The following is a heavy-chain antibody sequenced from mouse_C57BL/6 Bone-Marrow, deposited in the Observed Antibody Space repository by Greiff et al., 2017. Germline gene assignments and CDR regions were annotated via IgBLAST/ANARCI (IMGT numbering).Heavy chain of an antibody. CDR1: GYTFTRYW. CDR3: AREGFYSNYGAY. J-gene: IGHJ3*01. V-gene: IGHV1-53*01. Sequence: QVQLQQPGTELVKPGASVTLSCKASGYTFTRYWLPWVQQRPGQGLEWIGNINPSNGGTNYNEKFNSKATLTVDKSSRPAYMQLSSLKSEDSAVYECAREGFYSNYGAYWGQGTLVTVSA. CDR2: INPSNGGT. D-gene: IGHD2-5*01.